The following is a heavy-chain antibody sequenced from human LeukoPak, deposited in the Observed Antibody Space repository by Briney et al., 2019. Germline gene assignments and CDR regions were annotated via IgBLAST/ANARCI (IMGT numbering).Heavy chain of an antibody. D-gene: IGHD2-2*02. V-gene: IGHV4-34*01. J-gene: IGHJ6*01. CDR2: INHSGST. Sequence: SETLSLTCAVYGGSFSGYYWSWIRQPPGKGLEWIGEINHSGSTNYNPSLKSRVTMSVDPSTNQFSLKLSSVTAADTPVYFCTRSGLTGMREYPRADYYYYDMDVWGQGTAVTVSS. CDR1: GGSFSGYY. CDR3: TRSGLTGMREYPRADYYYYDMDV.